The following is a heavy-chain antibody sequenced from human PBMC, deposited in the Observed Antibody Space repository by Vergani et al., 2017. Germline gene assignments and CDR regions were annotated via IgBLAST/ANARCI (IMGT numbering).Heavy chain of an antibody. CDR2: IYTSGST. CDR3: ARGVNLMVVPAASQPINYYYYMDV. Sequence: QVQLQESGPGLVKPSQTLSLPCTVSGGSISSGSYYWSWIRQPAGKGLEWIGRIYTSGSTNYNPSLKSRVTMSVDTSKNQFSLKLSSVTAADTAVYYCARGVNLMVVPAASQPINYYYYMDVWGKGTTVTVSS. D-gene: IGHD2-2*01. CDR1: GGSISSGSYY. V-gene: IGHV4-61*02. J-gene: IGHJ6*03.